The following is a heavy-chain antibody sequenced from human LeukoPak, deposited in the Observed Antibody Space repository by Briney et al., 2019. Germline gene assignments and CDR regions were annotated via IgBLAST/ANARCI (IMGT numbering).Heavy chain of an antibody. V-gene: IGHV3-11*01. CDR2: INSRGKTI. Sequence: GGSLRLSCAASGLTFNDYSMSWIRQASGKGLEWVSYINSRGKTIYYADSVKGRFTISRDNAKSSLYLQMNSLRAEDTAVYYCASLYYGAADYWGQGTLVTVSS. CDR3: ASLYYGAADY. CDR1: GLTFNDYS. J-gene: IGHJ4*02. D-gene: IGHD4-17*01.